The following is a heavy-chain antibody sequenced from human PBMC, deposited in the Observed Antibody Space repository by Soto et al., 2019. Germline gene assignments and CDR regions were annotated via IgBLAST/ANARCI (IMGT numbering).Heavy chain of an antibody. V-gene: IGHV3-15*07. D-gene: IGHD1-26*01. CDR2: IKSKTDGGTT. J-gene: IGHJ4*01. Sequence: EVQLVESGGGLVKPGGSLRLSCAASGFTFSNAWINWVRQAPGKGLEWVGRIKSKTDGGTTDYAEPVKGRFAISRDDSNNMVYLQMNSLKIEDTDVYYCTTDSYSPLIIVRFDSWGHGTLVTVSS. CDR3: TTDSYSPLIIVRFDS. CDR1: GFTFSNAW.